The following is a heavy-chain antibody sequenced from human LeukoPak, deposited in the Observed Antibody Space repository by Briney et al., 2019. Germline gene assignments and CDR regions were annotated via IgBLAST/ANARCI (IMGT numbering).Heavy chain of an antibody. D-gene: IGHD2-21*01. V-gene: IGHV4-61*01. CDR3: ARHISAASRFDY. J-gene: IGHJ4*02. Sequence: SETLSLTCTVSGGSISSGNHYWSWIRQPPGKGLEWIGYIFYSGNTNYNPSLKSRVTISVDTFKNQLSLRLSSVTAADTAVYYCARHISAASRFDYWGQGSLVTVSS. CDR2: IFYSGNT. CDR1: GGSISSGNHY.